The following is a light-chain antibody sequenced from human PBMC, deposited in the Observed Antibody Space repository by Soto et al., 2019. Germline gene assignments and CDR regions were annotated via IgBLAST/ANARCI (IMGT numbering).Light chain of an antibody. CDR1: SSDVGGYNY. J-gene: IGLJ3*02. CDR2: EVS. V-gene: IGLV2-14*01. CDR3: QSYDSSLSGSV. Sequence: QSALTQPASVSGSPGQSITISCTGTSSDVGGYNYVSWYQQHPGKAPKLMIYEVSNRPSGVSIRFSGSKSGNTASLTISGLQAEDEADYYCQSYDSSLSGSVFGGGTKLTVL.